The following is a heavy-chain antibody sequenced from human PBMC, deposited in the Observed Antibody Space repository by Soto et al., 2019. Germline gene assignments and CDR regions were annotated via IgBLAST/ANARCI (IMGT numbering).Heavy chain of an antibody. D-gene: IGHD3-9*01. CDR3: VTSFRYFDN. J-gene: IGHJ4*02. Sequence: EVQLLESGGGLVLPGGSLRLSCAGSGFTPTTTPLSWVRQPPGKGLEWVTTISGTASRTYYVDSVKGRFFISRDNAKNTVTLKMNNLTLDDTAVYYCVTSFRYFDNWGQGTRVTVSS. CDR2: ISGTASRT. CDR1: GFTPTTTP. V-gene: IGHV3-23*01.